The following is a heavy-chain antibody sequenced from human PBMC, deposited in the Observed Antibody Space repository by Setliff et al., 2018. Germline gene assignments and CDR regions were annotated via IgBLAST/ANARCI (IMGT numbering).Heavy chain of an antibody. J-gene: IGHJ3*02. D-gene: IGHD4-17*01. CDR3: ARDKGDGYGVDAYAGGGFDI. Sequence: SETLSLTCAVSGYSITSGHYWGWIRQPPGKGLEWIGSMYPGRSTYYNPSLKSRVTMSVDTSKKQFSLKLSSVTAADTAVYYCARDKGDGYGVDAYAGGGFDIWGQGTMVTVSS. V-gene: IGHV4-38-2*02. CDR2: MYPGRST. CDR1: GYSITSGHY.